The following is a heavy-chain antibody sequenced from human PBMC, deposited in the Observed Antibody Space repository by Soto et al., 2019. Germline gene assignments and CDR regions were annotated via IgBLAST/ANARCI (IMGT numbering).Heavy chain of an antibody. CDR3: ARGVGYYGSGSLDAFDI. CDR2: IYYSGST. CDR1: GGSISSYY. Sequence: SETLSLTCTVSGGSISSYYWSWIRQPPGKGLEWIGYIYYSGSTNYNPSLKSRVTISVDTSKNQFSLKLSSVTAADTAVYYCARGVGYYGSGSLDAFDIWGQGTMVTVSS. V-gene: IGHV4-59*01. D-gene: IGHD3-10*01. J-gene: IGHJ3*02.